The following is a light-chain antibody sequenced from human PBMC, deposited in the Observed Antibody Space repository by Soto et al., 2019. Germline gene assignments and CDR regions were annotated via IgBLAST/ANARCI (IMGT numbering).Light chain of an antibody. CDR3: QQYGRSPCT. J-gene: IGKJ1*01. CDR2: GAS. Sequence: EIVLTQSPGTLSLSPGERDTLSCRASQSVSSSYLAWYQQKPGQAPRLLIYGASCRATGIPDRFSGSGSGTDFTLSISRLDPEDCAVYYCQQYGRSPCTFDKGTKVEIK. CDR1: QSVSSSY. V-gene: IGKV3-20*01.